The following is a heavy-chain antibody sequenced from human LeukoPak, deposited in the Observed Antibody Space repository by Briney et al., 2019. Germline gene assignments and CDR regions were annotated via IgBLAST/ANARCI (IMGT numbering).Heavy chain of an antibody. Sequence: PGGSLRLSCAASGFTFSNYWMSWVRRTPGKGLEWVANIKQDGSEKYYVDSVKGRFTISRDNAKNSLYLQMNSLRDEDTAVYYCAREHAYYYDTSGTALTAKIKYYFDYWGQGTLVTVSS. D-gene: IGHD3-22*01. CDR2: IKQDGSEK. CDR3: AREHAYYYDTSGTALTAKIKYYFDY. J-gene: IGHJ4*02. V-gene: IGHV3-7*01. CDR1: GFTFSNYW.